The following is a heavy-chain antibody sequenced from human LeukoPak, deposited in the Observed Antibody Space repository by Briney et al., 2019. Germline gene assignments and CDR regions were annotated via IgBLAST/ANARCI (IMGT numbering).Heavy chain of an antibody. J-gene: IGHJ4*02. CDR1: GFTFSSYA. CDR2: ISGSGGST. Sequence: GGSLRLSRAASGFTFSSYAMSWVRQAPGKGLEWVSAISGSGGSTYYADSVKGRFTISRDNSKNTLYLQMNSLRAEDTAVYYCAKVHWGWYEADYWGQGTLVTVSS. D-gene: IGHD6-19*01. V-gene: IGHV3-23*01. CDR3: AKVHWGWYEADY.